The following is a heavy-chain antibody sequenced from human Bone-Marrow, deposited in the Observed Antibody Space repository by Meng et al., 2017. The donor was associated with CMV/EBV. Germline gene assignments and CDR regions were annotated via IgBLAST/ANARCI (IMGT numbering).Heavy chain of an antibody. Sequence: ASVKVSCKASGYTFTGYYMHWVRQAPGQGLEWMGWINPNSGGTNYAQKFQGRVTMTRDTSISTAYMELSRLRSDDTAVYYCARFGYCSSTSCLYYFYYWGQRTLVTVSS. CDR1: GYTFTGYY. CDR2: INPNSGGT. J-gene: IGHJ4*02. D-gene: IGHD2-2*03. CDR3: ARFGYCSSTSCLYYFYY. V-gene: IGHV1-2*02.